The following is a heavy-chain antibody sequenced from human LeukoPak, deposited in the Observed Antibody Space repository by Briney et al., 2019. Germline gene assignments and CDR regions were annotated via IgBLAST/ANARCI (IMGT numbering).Heavy chain of an antibody. CDR1: GYTFSSYW. J-gene: IGHJ4*02. D-gene: IGHD6-13*01. V-gene: IGHV5-51*01. CDR3: ARARRSSTPEVGDVFKTWYFFEY. Sequence: GESLKISCQASGYTFSSYWIAWVRQMPGKGLECMGLIYPLDSDVRYSPALQGQVTISADKSTSPAYLQWSSLKASDTAMYYCARARRSSTPEVGDVFKTWYFFEYWGQGALVTVSS. CDR2: IYPLDSDV.